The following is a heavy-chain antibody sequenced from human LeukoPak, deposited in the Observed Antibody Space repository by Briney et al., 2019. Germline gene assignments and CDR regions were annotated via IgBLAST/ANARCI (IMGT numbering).Heavy chain of an antibody. Sequence: SETLSLTCTVSGGSISSSSYYWGWIRQPPGKGLEWIGSIYYSGSTCYNPSLKSRVTISVDTSKNQFSLKLSSVTAADTAVYYCARQPYDFWSGYYSPFDYWGQGTLVTVSS. D-gene: IGHD3-3*01. V-gene: IGHV4-39*01. CDR2: IYYSGST. J-gene: IGHJ4*02. CDR3: ARQPYDFWSGYYSPFDY. CDR1: GGSISSSSYY.